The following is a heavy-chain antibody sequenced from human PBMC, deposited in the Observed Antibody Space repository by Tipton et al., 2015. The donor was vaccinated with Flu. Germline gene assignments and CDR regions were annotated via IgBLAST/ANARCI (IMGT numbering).Heavy chain of an antibody. CDR3: ARSSPYYYDRSGYPNWFDP. V-gene: IGHV4-38-2*01. CDR2: IYHSGST. Sequence: TLSLTCAVSGYSISSGYYWGWIRQPPGKGLEWIGSIYHSGSTYYNPSLKSRVTISVDTSKNQFSLKLSSVTAAYTAVYYCARSSPYYYDRSGYPNWFDPWGQGTLVTVSS. J-gene: IGHJ5*02. D-gene: IGHD3-22*01. CDR1: GYSISSGYY.